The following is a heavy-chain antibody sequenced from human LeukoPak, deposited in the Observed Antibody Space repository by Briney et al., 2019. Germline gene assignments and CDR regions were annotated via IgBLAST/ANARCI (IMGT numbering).Heavy chain of an antibody. D-gene: IGHD4-17*01. V-gene: IGHV4-38-2*02. CDR1: GYSISSGYY. CDR2: IYYSGST. CDR3: AKMTIHGDSVL. Sequence: SETLSLTCTVSGYSISSGYYWGWIRQPPGKGLEWIGSIYYSGSTYYNPSLKSRVTISVDTSKNQFSLKLSSVTAADTAVYYCAKMTIHGDSVLWDQGRLVTVSS. J-gene: IGHJ4*02.